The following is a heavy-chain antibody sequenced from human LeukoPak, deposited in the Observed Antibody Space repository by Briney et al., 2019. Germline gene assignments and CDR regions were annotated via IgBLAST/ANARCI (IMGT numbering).Heavy chain of an antibody. Sequence: ASVKVSCKASGGTFSSYAISWVRQAPGQGLEWMGGIIPIFGTANYAQKFQGRVTITADKSTSTAYMELSSLRSEDTAVYYCAVLLANYYDSSGYPTYYFDYWGQGTLVTVSS. CDR1: GGTFSSYA. J-gene: IGHJ4*02. V-gene: IGHV1-69*06. D-gene: IGHD3-22*01. CDR3: AVLLANYYDSSGYPTYYFDY. CDR2: IIPIFGTA.